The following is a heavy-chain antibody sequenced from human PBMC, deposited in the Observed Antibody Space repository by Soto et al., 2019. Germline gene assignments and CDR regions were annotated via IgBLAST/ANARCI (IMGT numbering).Heavy chain of an antibody. Sequence: GESLKLSCRGSGYGFIDYWITWVRQMPGKGLEWMGIIYPGDSDTRYSPSFQGQVTISVDKSISTAYLQWSSLKSSDTATYYCARGRMATRYRGNFDYWGQGTLVTVS. J-gene: IGHJ4*02. V-gene: IGHV5-51*01. CDR3: ARGRMATRYRGNFDY. CDR1: GYGFIDYW. D-gene: IGHD1-26*01. CDR2: IYPGDSDT.